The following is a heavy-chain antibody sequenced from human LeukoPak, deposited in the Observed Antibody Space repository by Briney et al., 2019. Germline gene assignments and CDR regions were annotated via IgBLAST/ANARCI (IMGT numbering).Heavy chain of an antibody. CDR3: ARDTHPSPFDY. CDR2: ISSSSSTI. CDR1: GFTFSSYS. Sequence: GGSLRLSCAASGFTFSSYSMNWVRQAPGKGLEWVSYISSSSSTIYYADSVKGRFTISRDNAKDSLYLQMNSLRAEDTAVYYCARDTHPSPFDYWGQGTLVTVSS. J-gene: IGHJ4*02. V-gene: IGHV3-48*04.